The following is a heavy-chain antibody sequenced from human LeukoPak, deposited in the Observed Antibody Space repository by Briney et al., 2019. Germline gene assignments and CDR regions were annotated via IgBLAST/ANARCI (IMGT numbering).Heavy chain of an antibody. J-gene: IGHJ4*02. CDR2: INPNSGGA. D-gene: IGHD2-21*02. CDR3: ARLPRDEGDHLGDY. Sequence: ASVKVSCKASGYTFNGYYMHWVRQAPGQGLEWMGWINPNSGGATSAQKFQGRVTMTRDTSISTAFMELNRLTSDDTAVYYCARLPRDEGDHLGDYWGQGTLVTVSS. V-gene: IGHV1-2*02. CDR1: GYTFNGYY.